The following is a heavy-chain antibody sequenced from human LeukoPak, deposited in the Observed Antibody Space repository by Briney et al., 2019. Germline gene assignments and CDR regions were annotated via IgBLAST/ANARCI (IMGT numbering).Heavy chain of an antibody. CDR1: GDIVSSNSVT. J-gene: IGHJ4*02. Sequence: SQTLSLTCAISGDIVSSNSVTWNWIRQSPSRGLEWLGRTYYGSKWYNDYAVSVKSRITINPDTSKNQFSLQLNSVTPEDTAVYYCAGGNWNDGSPHFDYWGQGTLVTVSS. CDR3: AGGNWNDGSPHFDY. D-gene: IGHD1-20*01. V-gene: IGHV6-1*01. CDR2: TYYGSKWYN.